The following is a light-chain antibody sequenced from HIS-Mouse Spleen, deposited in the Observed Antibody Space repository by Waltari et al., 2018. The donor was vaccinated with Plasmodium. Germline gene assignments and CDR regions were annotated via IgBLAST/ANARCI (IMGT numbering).Light chain of an antibody. V-gene: IGLV2-23*03. CDR2: EGS. J-gene: IGLJ2*01. CDR3: CSYAGSSIFVV. CDR1: SSVVGSYNL. Sequence: QSALTQPASVSGSPGQSITISCTGTSSVVGSYNLVSWYQQYPGKTPNLMIYEGSKRPSAVSNRFSGSKPGNTASLTIAGLQAEDEADYYCCSYAGSSIFVVFGGGTKLTVL.